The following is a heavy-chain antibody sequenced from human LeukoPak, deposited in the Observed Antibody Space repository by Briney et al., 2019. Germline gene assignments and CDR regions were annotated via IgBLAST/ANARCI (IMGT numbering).Heavy chain of an antibody. V-gene: IGHV4-39*01. J-gene: IGHJ6*03. CDR3: ARHQSGGSGSYYAPYYYYYMDV. D-gene: IGHD3-10*01. CDR2: IYYSGST. CDR1: GGSISSSSYY. Sequence: PSETLSLTCTVSGGSISSSSYYWGWIRQPPGKGLEWIGSIYYSGSTYYNPSLKSRVTISVDTSKNQFSLKLSSVTAADTAVYYCARHQSGGSGSYYAPYYYYYMDVWGKGTTVTISS.